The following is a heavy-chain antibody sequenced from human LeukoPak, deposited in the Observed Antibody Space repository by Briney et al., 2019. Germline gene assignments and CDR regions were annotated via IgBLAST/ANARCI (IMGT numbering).Heavy chain of an antibody. V-gene: IGHV3-9*01. CDR3: ARSSGWLYSPFDY. D-gene: IGHD6-19*01. J-gene: IGHJ4*02. Sequence: GGSLRLSCAASGFTFDDFAMHWVRQAPGRGLECVSGISSNGATIGYADSVKGRFTISRDNAKNSLYLQMNSLRAEDTAFYYCARSSGWLYSPFDYWGQGTLVTVSS. CDR1: GFTFDDFA. CDR2: ISSNGATI.